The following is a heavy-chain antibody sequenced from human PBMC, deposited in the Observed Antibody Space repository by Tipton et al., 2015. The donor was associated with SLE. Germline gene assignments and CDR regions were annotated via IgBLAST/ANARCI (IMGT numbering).Heavy chain of an antibody. V-gene: IGHV3-49*03. CDR2: IRSREYGGTQ. J-gene: IGHJ5*02. CDR1: GFTIGDDA. D-gene: IGHD3-3*01. CDR3: SRGVFHDFWSVYRFDP. Sequence: SLRLSCTTSGFTIGDDAMSWFRRAPGKGLEWVGFIRSREYGGTQEYAASVKGRFIISRDDSKSIAYLQMNSLKIEDTAVYYCSRGVFHDFWSVYRFDPWGQGTRVTVSS.